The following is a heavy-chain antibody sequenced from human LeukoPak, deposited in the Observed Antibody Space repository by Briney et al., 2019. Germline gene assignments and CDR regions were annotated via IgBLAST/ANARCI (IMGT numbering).Heavy chain of an antibody. D-gene: IGHD5-24*01. V-gene: IGHV4-39*07. CDR2: IYYSGST. CDR1: GGSISSSSYY. J-gene: IGHJ4*02. Sequence: SETLSLTCTVSGGSISSSSYYWGWLRQPPGKGLEGIGSIYYSGSTYNNPSLKRRVTISVDTSKYQVSLNLSSVTAADTAVYYCARSRGRWPSDYWGQGTLVTVSS. CDR3: ARSRGRWPSDY.